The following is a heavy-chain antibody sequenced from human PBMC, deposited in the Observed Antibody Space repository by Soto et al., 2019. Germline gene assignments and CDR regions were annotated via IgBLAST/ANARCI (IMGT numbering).Heavy chain of an antibody. CDR2: MNPNSGNT. Sequence: QVQLVQSWAEVKKPGASVKVSCKASGYTFTSYDINWVRQATGQGLEWMGWMNPNSGNTGYAQKFQGRVTMTRNTSISTAYMELSSLRSEDTAVYYCARDRGYCSGGSCYANWFDPWGQGTLVTVSS. CDR3: ARDRGYCSGGSCYANWFDP. D-gene: IGHD2-15*01. J-gene: IGHJ5*02. CDR1: GYTFTSYD. V-gene: IGHV1-8*01.